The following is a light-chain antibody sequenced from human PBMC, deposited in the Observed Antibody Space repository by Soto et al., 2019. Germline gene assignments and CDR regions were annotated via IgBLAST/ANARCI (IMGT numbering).Light chain of an antibody. CDR2: GAS. CDR3: HQYDSWT. Sequence: DIVLTQSPGTLSVSPGDSATLSCRASQSFNSIYLAWYQQKPGQAPRLLIYGASSRATGTPDRFSGSGSGTDFTLTISRLEPEDFAVYYRHQYDSWTCGQGTKVDIK. J-gene: IGKJ1*01. CDR1: QSFNSIY. V-gene: IGKV3-20*01.